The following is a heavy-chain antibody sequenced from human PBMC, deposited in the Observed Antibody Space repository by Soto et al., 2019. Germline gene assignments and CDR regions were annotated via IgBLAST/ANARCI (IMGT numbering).Heavy chain of an antibody. J-gene: IGHJ4*02. D-gene: IGHD3-9*01. CDR1: GYTFTNYG. CDR3: ARVKAYYDVLTGIQFDS. V-gene: IGHV1-18*01. CDR2: INAHQGNT. Sequence: QVQLVQSGADVKKPGASVKVSCKASGYTFTNYGISWVRQAPGQGLEWMGWINAHQGNTNYAQKVQGRVTMTTDTSSSTAYMELRSLRSDDTAVYYCARVKAYYDVLTGIQFDSWGQGTLVTVSP.